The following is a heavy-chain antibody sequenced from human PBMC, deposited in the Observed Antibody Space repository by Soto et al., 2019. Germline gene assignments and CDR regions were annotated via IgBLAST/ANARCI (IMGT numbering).Heavy chain of an antibody. CDR1: GGSISSYY. J-gene: IGHJ4*02. D-gene: IGHD4-17*01. CDR3: ARLRWNYFDY. Sequence: SETLSLTCTVSGGSISSYYWSWIRQPPGKGLEWIGYIYYSGSTNYNPSLKSRVTISVDTSKNQFSLKLSSVTAADTAVYYCARLRWNYFDYWGQGTLVTVSS. V-gene: IGHV4-59*01. CDR2: IYYSGST.